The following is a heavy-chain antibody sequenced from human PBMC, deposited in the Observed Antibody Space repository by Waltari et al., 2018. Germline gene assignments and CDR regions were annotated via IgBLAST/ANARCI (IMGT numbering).Heavy chain of an antibody. J-gene: IGHJ4*02. D-gene: IGHD3-3*02. V-gene: IGHV3-15*01. CDR2: MKRQTDGGTA. CDR3: TTDRYIRGDF. CDR1: GFPFSQAW. Sequence: EVQLVESGGHLVKPGGSLRLSCVASGFPFSQAWVTWVRQVPGKGLEWVGSMKRQTDGGTADYSAPVKGKFTISRDDSKNTLFLQINSRTTEDTGVYYCTTDRYIRGDFWGQGTRVTVSS.